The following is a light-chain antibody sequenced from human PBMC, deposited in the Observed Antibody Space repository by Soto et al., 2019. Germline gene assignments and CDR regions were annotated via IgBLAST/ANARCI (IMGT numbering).Light chain of an antibody. CDR3: LQHTYIWS. CDR1: QDVSND. J-gene: IGKJ1*01. CDR2: GAS. V-gene: IGKV1-17*02. Sequence: DIQMTQSPPSLSASVGYRVTITCRASQDVSNDLGWFQQKPGKAPKRLIFGASNLESGVPSRFSGTGSGTEFILTITNLQPEDFATYYCLQHTYIWSFGQGTKVDTK.